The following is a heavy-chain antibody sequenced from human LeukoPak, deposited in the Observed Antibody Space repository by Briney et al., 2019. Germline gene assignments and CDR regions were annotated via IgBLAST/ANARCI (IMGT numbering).Heavy chain of an antibody. D-gene: IGHD1-26*01. CDR1: GYTFTSYY. CDR3: ARDQPRRGPGNHDY. Sequence: GASVKVSCKASGYTFTSYYMHWVRQAPGQGLEWMGIINPSGGSTSYAQKFQGRVTMTRDTSTSTVYMELRSLSSDDTAVYYCARDQPRRGPGNHDYWGQGTLVTVSS. J-gene: IGHJ4*02. V-gene: IGHV1-46*01. CDR2: INPSGGST.